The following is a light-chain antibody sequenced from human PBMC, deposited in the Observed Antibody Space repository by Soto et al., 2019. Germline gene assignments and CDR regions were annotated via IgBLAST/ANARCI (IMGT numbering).Light chain of an antibody. Sequence: LTQSASVSVSPGQSITISCTGTSSDVGGYNHVSWYQQHPGKAPKLLIYDVSNRPSGISNRFSGSKSGNTASLTISGLQAEDEADYFCSSYTRSSARVFGTGTKVTVL. CDR3: SSYTRSSARV. CDR1: SSDVGGYNH. J-gene: IGLJ1*01. V-gene: IGLV2-14*01. CDR2: DVS.